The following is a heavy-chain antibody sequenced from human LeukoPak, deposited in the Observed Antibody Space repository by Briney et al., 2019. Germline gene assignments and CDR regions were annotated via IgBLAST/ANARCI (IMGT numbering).Heavy chain of an antibody. CDR3: ARDSANYHFAF. Sequence: GGSLRLSCEASGFTVYNNFVSWIRQAPGKGLEWVSVIYGGGATYYADSVKGRFTISRDTSKNIVSLQMNDLRAEDTAIYYCARDSANYHFAFWGQGTLVTVSS. CDR2: IYGGGAT. CDR1: GFTVYNNF. D-gene: IGHD4/OR15-4a*01. V-gene: IGHV3-66*01. J-gene: IGHJ4*02.